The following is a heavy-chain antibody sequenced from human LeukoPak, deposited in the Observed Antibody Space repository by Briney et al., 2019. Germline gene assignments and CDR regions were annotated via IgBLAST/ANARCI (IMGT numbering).Heavy chain of an antibody. Sequence: GGSLRLSCAASGFTFSSSWMQRVRQAPGQGLVWVSRINSDESVTTYTNSVKGRFTISRDNAKNTLYLQMNSLRAEDTAMYYCVRSRFTTSSFDYWGQGTLVTVSS. CDR2: INSDESVT. V-gene: IGHV3-74*03. CDR1: GFTFSSSW. D-gene: IGHD2-2*01. CDR3: VRSRFTTSSFDY. J-gene: IGHJ4*02.